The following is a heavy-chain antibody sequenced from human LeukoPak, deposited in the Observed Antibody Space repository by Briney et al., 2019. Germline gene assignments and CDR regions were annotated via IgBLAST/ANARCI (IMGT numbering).Heavy chain of an antibody. D-gene: IGHD1-26*01. CDR1: GFTVSSIY. Sequence: GGSLRLSCAASGFTVSSIYMNWVRQAPGKGLEWVSGIYSDGTTYYADSVKGRFTISRDNSKNTLYLQMNSLRAEDTAVYYCARERGTYLDWGQGTLVTVSS. V-gene: IGHV3-53*01. CDR3: ARERGTYLD. CDR2: IYSDGTT. J-gene: IGHJ4*02.